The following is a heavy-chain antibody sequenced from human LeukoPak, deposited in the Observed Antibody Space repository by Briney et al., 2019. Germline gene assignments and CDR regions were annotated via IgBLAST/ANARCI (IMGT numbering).Heavy chain of an antibody. D-gene: IGHD6-19*01. V-gene: IGHV3-30-3*01. J-gene: IGHJ5*02. Sequence: PGGSLRLSCAASGFTFSSYAMHWVRQAPGKGLEWVAVISYDGSNKYYADSVKGRFTISRDNSKNTPYLQMNSLRAEDTAVYYCARRSDGFDPWGQGTLVTVSS. CDR1: GFTFSSYA. CDR3: ARRSDGFDP. CDR2: ISYDGSNK.